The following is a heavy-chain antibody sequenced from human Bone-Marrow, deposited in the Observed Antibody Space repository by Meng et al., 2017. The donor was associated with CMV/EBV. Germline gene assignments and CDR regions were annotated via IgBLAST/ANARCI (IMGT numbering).Heavy chain of an antibody. J-gene: IGHJ4*02. Sequence: GGSLRLSCAASGFTFSSYAMSWVRQAPGKGLEWVSVIYSGGSSTYYADSVKGRFTISRDNSKNTLYLQMNSLRAEDTAVYYCAKHLIRDYWGQGALVTVSS. V-gene: IGHV3-23*03. CDR3: AKHLIRDY. D-gene: IGHD2-8*01. CDR2: IYSGGSST. CDR1: GFTFSSYA.